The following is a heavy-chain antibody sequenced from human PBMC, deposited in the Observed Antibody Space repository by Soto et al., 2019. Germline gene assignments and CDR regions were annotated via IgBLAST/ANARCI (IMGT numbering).Heavy chain of an antibody. V-gene: IGHV3-30*04. J-gene: IGHJ1*01. D-gene: IGHD5-12*01. CDR1: GFRFSGFG. CDR3: ARDLGGYVHLWDKSNY. Sequence: QVQLVESGGGVVQPGASLTLSCAASGFRFSGFGMHWVRQAPGKGLEWGAVISFDASEKFYVDSVKGRFSISRDDSHSKVFLQMNSLRREDTGVYYCARDLGGYVHLWDKSNYWGQGPLVNVS. CDR2: ISFDASEK.